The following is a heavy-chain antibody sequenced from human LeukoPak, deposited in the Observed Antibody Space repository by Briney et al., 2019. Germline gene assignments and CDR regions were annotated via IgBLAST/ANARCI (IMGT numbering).Heavy chain of an antibody. CDR3: ASQEIVVVPAAIPPLYNWFDP. V-gene: IGHV4-39*07. Sequence: SETLSLTCTVSGGSISSSSYYWGWIRQPPGKGLEWIGSIYYSGSTYYNPSLKSRVTISVDTSKNQFSLKLSSVTAADTAVYYCASQEIVVVPAAIPPLYNWFDPWGQGTLVTVSS. J-gene: IGHJ5*02. D-gene: IGHD2-2*01. CDR2: IYYSGST. CDR1: GGSISSSSYY.